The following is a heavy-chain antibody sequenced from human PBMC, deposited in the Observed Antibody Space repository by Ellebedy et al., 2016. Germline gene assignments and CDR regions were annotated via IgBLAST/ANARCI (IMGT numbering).Heavy chain of an antibody. CDR1: GYSISSGYY. Sequence: SETLSLTCTVSGYSISSGYYWSWIRQPPGKGLEWIGYIYYSGSTNYNPSLKSRVTISVDTSKNQFSLKLSSVTAADTAVYYCARGRAPQSFDYWGQGTLVTVSS. CDR3: ARGRAPQSFDY. J-gene: IGHJ4*02. V-gene: IGHV4-61*01. CDR2: IYYSGST.